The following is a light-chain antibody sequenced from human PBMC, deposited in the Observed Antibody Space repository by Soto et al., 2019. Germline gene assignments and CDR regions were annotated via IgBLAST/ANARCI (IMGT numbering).Light chain of an antibody. Sequence: EIVMTQSPATLSVSPGERATLSCRASQSISSNLAWYQQKPGQAPRLLFYGASARATGFPARFSGSGSGTDFTLTISSLQSEDFAVYYCQQYNNWPWTFGQGTKVDIK. CDR3: QQYNNWPWT. CDR1: QSISSN. CDR2: GAS. V-gene: IGKV3-15*01. J-gene: IGKJ1*01.